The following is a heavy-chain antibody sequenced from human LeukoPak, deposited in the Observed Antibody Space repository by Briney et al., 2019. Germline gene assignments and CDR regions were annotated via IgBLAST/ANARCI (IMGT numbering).Heavy chain of an antibody. V-gene: IGHV5-51*01. J-gene: IGHJ4*02. CDR3: AGHFHSAWFGF. CDR1: GFDFTAYG. D-gene: IGHD5-18*01. Sequence: GEPLRISCKCSGFDFTAYGIAWVRQMPGKGLEWVGNIYPGGSNGRYSPSFQGQVTMSADKSITTVYLQWSSLKASDTAMYYCAGHFHSAWFGFWGQGRLVTVSS. CDR2: IYPGGSNG.